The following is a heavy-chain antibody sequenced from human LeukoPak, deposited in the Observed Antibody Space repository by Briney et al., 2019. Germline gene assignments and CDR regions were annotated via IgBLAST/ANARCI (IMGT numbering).Heavy chain of an antibody. CDR1: GYSFTSYC. V-gene: IGHV5-51*01. J-gene: IGHJ3*01. D-gene: IGHD1-26*01. CDR3: GMSGDRVPRQDDIFDV. Sequence: KSEESPKISRKVSGYSFTSYCIGWVRQMPGKGLEWMGIIYTGDSGPTDSPSFQGQVTIEVDKSINTPYLQWSSLQASDTAMYYCGMSGDRVPRQDDIFDVWGQGTMVTVST. CDR2: IYTGDSGP.